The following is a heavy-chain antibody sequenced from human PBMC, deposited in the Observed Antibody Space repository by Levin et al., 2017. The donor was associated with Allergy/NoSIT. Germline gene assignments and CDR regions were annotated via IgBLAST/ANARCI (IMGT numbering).Heavy chain of an antibody. CDR3: AKTALNPNGVYPFDY. CDR1: GFTFRSYA. D-gene: IGHD2-8*01. V-gene: IGHV3-23*01. CDR2: VSPSGSNT. Sequence: GSLRLSCAASGFTFRSYAMNWVRQAPGKGLEWVSAVSPSGSNTFHVDSVKGRFTISRDNSKNTLSLQMSGLRAEDTAVYYCAKTALNPNGVYPFDYWGQGTLVTVSS. J-gene: IGHJ4*02.